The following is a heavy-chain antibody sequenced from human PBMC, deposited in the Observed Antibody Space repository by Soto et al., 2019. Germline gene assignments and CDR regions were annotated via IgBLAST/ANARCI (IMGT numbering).Heavy chain of an antibody. D-gene: IGHD2-15*01. CDR2: ISYDGSNK. Sequence: QVQLVESGGGVVQPGRSLRLSCAASGFTFSSYGMHWVRQAPGKGLEWVAVISYDGSNKYYADSVKGRFTISRDNSKNPLYLQVNSLRAEDTAVYYCAKAWDIVVVVAETYGMDVWGQGTTVTVSS. CDR1: GFTFSSYG. V-gene: IGHV3-30*18. CDR3: AKAWDIVVVVAETYGMDV. J-gene: IGHJ6*02.